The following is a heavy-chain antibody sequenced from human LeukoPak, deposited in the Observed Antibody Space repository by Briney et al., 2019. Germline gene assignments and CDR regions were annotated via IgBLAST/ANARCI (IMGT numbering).Heavy chain of an antibody. J-gene: IGHJ4*02. V-gene: IGHV3-66*01. CDR3: AREVRGGNSFDY. Sequence: GGSLRLSCAASGFTVSSNYMSWARQAPGKGLEWVSLIYSGGSTYYADSVKGRFIISRDSSKSTLYLQMNSLRAEDTAVYYCAREVRGGNSFDYWGQGTLVTVSS. CDR1: GFTVSSNY. CDR2: IYSGGST. D-gene: IGHD3-10*01.